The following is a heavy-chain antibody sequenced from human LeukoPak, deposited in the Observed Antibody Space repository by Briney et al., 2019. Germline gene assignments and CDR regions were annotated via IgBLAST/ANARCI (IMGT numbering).Heavy chain of an antibody. Sequence: SETLSLTCTVSGGSISSYYWSWIWQPPGKGLEWIGYIYYSGSTNYNPSLKSRVTMSVDTSKNQFSLKLSSVTAADTAVYYCARDSSGWVFDYWGQGTLVTVSS. CDR1: GGSISSYY. D-gene: IGHD6-19*01. J-gene: IGHJ4*02. CDR3: ARDSSGWVFDY. CDR2: IYYSGST. V-gene: IGHV4-59*12.